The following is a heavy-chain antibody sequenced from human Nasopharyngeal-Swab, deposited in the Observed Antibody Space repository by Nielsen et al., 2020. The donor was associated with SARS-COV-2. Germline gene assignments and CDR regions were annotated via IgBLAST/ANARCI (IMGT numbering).Heavy chain of an antibody. CDR1: GGTFSSYA. CDR3: AREGYYDSGSYAPFDY. D-gene: IGHD3-10*01. Sequence: SVKVSCKASGGTFSSYAISWVRQAPGQGLEWMGGIIPIFGTANYAQKFQGRVTITADESTSTAYMELSSLRSEDTAVYYCAREGYYDSGSYAPFDYWGQGTLVTVSS. CDR2: IIPIFGTA. J-gene: IGHJ4*02. V-gene: IGHV1-69*13.